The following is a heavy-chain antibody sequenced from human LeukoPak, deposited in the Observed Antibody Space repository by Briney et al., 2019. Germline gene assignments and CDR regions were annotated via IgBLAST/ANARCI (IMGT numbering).Heavy chain of an antibody. V-gene: IGHV3-33*01. CDR3: ARDQGQWLRYFDY. Sequence: PGRSLRLSCAASGFTFSSYGMHWVRQAPGKGLEWVAVIWYDGSNKYYADSVKGRFTISRDNSKNTLYLQMNSLRAEDTAVYYCARDQGQWLRYFDYWGQGTLGTVSS. D-gene: IGHD6-19*01. CDR2: IWYDGSNK. CDR1: GFTFSSYG. J-gene: IGHJ4*02.